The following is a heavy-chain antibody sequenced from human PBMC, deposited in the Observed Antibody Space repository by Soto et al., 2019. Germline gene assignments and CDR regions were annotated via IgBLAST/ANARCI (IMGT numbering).Heavy chain of an antibody. CDR2: IYYSGST. V-gene: IGHV4-31*03. Sequence: QVQLQESGPGLVKPSQTLSLTCTVSGGSISSGGYYWSWIRQHPGKGLEGIGYIYYSGSTYYNPSLKSRVTISVHTSKNQFSLKLSSVTAADTAVYYCARAGISVGGRYFDYWGQGTLVTVSS. CDR1: GGSISSGGYY. J-gene: IGHJ4*02. CDR3: ARAGISVGGRYFDY. D-gene: IGHD6-19*01.